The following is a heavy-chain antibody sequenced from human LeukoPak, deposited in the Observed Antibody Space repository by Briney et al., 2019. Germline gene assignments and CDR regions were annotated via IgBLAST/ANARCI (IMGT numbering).Heavy chain of an antibody. CDR3: ARDLEGGVITGTYFDAFDI. V-gene: IGHV1-2*06. J-gene: IGHJ3*02. Sequence: ASVKVSCKASGYTFTGYYMHWVRQAPGQGVEWMGRINPHSGGTKYAQKFQGRVTMTRDTTISTAYMELSRLRSDDTSVYYYARDLEGGVITGTYFDAFDIWGQGTMVTVSS. CDR1: GYTFTGYY. CDR2: INPHSGGT. D-gene: IGHD1-20*01.